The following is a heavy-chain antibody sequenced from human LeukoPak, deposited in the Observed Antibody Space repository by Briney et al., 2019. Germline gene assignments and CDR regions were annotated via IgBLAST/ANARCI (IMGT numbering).Heavy chain of an antibody. CDR2: INHSGST. J-gene: IGHJ6*03. V-gene: IGHV4-34*01. CDR1: GGSFSGYY. D-gene: IGHD2-2*01. CDR3: ARGRLYCSSTSCFYYYYYYMDV. Sequence: PSETLSLTCAVYGGSFSGYYWSWIRQPPGKGLEWIGEINHSGSTNYNPSLKSRVTISVDTSKNQFSLKLSSVTAADTAVYYCARGRLYCSSTSCFYYYYYYMDVWGKETTVTVSS.